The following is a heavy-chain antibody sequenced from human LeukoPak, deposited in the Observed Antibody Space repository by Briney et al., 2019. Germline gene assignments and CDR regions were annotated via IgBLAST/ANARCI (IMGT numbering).Heavy chain of an antibody. D-gene: IGHD5-12*01. Sequence: GGSLRLSCAASGFTFSSYAMRWVRQAPGKGLEWDSAISGSGGSTYYADSVKGRFTISRDNSKNTLYLQTNSLRAEDTAVYYCAKGLYRYSGYDARIFDYWGQGTLVTVSS. CDR3: AKGLYRYSGYDARIFDY. CDR2: ISGSGGST. J-gene: IGHJ4*02. CDR1: GFTFSSYA. V-gene: IGHV3-23*01.